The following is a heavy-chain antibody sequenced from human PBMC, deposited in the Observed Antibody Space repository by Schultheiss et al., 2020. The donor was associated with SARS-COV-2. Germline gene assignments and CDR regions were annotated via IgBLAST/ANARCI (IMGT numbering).Heavy chain of an antibody. CDR1: GFTFSSYA. Sequence: GGSLRLSCAASGFTFSSYAMHWVRQAPGKGLEWVAVISYDGSNKYYADSVKGRFTISRDNSKNTLYLQMNSLRAEDTAVYYCAREQLWPFDYWGQGTLVTVSS. CDR3: AREQLWPFDY. CDR2: ISYDGSNK. V-gene: IGHV3-30*07. D-gene: IGHD5-18*01. J-gene: IGHJ4*02.